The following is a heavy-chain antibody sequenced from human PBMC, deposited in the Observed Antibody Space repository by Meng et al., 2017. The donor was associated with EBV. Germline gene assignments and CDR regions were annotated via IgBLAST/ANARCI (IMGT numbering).Heavy chain of an antibody. D-gene: IGHD4-17*01. CDR3: ATAGDYEGYADY. V-gene: IGHV3-33*01. Sequence: QVQLVVVGGGIVRTGNSRTSSCSASVSTFRWAVMLWFRPAPGKGREWVAVIWYDATNNDSGDYAKGRFTSSRDNSKNSLYLQMNSLTADDTAVYYCATAGDYEGYADYWGQGTLVTVSS. CDR2: IWYDATNN. CDR1: VSTFRWAV. J-gene: IGHJ4*02.